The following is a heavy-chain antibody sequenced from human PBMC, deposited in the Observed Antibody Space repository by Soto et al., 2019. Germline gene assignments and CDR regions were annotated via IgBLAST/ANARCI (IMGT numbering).Heavy chain of an antibody. CDR3: ARAPTVTTEYFDY. V-gene: IGHV4-34*01. J-gene: IGHJ4*02. CDR1: GGSFSGYY. D-gene: IGHD4-17*01. Sequence: SETLSLTCAVYGGSFSGYYWSWIRQPPGKGLEWIGEINHSGSTNYNPSLKSRVTISVDTSKNQFSLKLSSVTAADTAVYYCARAPTVTTEYFDYWGQGTLVTVSS. CDR2: INHSGST.